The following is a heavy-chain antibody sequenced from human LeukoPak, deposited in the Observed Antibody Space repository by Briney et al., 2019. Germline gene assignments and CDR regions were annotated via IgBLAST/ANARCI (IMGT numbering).Heavy chain of an antibody. Sequence: GGSLRLSCAASGFTFSSYWMNWVRQAPGKGLEWVAVISYDGSNKYYADSVKGRFTISRDNSKNTLYLQMNSLRAEDTAVYYCARGEEVGIVGPLDYWGQGTLVTVSS. J-gene: IGHJ4*02. CDR2: ISYDGSNK. CDR1: GFTFSSYW. CDR3: ARGEEVGIVGPLDY. V-gene: IGHV3-30-3*01. D-gene: IGHD1-26*01.